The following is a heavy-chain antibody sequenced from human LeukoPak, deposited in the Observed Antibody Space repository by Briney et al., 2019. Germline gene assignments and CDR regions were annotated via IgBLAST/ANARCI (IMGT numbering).Heavy chain of an antibody. CDR3: ARDPAGTSYYDFWSGYYFDY. CDR2: ISSSSSYI. Sequence: GGSLRLSCAASGFTFSNYNINWVRQAPGKGLEWVSSISSSSSYIYYADSVKGRFAISRDNAKSSLYLQMNSLRAEDTAVYHCARDPAGTSYYDFWSGYYFDYWGQGTLVTVSS. J-gene: IGHJ4*02. CDR1: GFTFSNYN. V-gene: IGHV3-21*01. D-gene: IGHD3-3*01.